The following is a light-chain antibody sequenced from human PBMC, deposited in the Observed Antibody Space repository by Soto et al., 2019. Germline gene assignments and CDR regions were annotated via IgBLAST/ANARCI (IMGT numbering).Light chain of an antibody. CDR2: DAS. J-gene: IGKJ4*01. V-gene: IGKV1-5*01. CDR1: QSISSW. Sequence: DIQMTQSPSTLSASVGDRVTITCRASQSISSWLAWYQQKPGKAPKLLIYDASSLESGVPSRFSGSGSATEFTHTISSLQADDFATYYCQQYNSYLSFGGATKVEIK. CDR3: QQYNSYLS.